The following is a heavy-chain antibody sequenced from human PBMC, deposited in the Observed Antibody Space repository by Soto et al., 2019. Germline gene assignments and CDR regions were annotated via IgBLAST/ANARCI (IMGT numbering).Heavy chain of an antibody. CDR1: GVSISSYY. Sequence: SETLSLTCAVSGVSISSYYWSWIRQPPGKGLEWIGYVFYNEIINYSPSLKGRVTMSMEMSTNHFSLELRSVTAADTAVYFCARPGAGGSSSTHHDYWGPGALVTVPS. D-gene: IGHD6-6*01. CDR2: VFYNEII. V-gene: IGHV4-59*01. J-gene: IGHJ4*02. CDR3: ARPGAGGSSSTHHDY.